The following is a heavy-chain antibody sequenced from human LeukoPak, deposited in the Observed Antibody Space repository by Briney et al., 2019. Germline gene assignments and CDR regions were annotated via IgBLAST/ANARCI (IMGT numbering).Heavy chain of an antibody. CDR1: GFTFSSYW. Sequence: GGSLRLSWAASGFTFSSYWMSWVRQAPGKGLEWVANIKQDGSEKYYVDSVKGRFTISRDNAKNSLYLQMNSLRAKDTAVYYCARDERGGPYELDYWGQGTLVTVSS. J-gene: IGHJ4*02. D-gene: IGHD3-22*01. V-gene: IGHV3-7*01. CDR3: ARDERGGPYELDY. CDR2: IKQDGSEK.